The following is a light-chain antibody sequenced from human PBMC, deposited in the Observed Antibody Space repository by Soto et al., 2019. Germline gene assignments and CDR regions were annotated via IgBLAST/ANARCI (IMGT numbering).Light chain of an antibody. CDR3: QQRSDWPPIT. CDR1: QSVGSY. V-gene: IGKV3-11*01. J-gene: IGKJ5*01. CDR2: DAS. Sequence: EIVLTQSPATLSLSPGERATLSCRASQSVGSYLGWYQQKPGQAPRLLIYDASNRATGIPARFSGSGSGTDFTLTIISLEPEDFAVYYCQQRSDWPPITFGQGTRPEIK.